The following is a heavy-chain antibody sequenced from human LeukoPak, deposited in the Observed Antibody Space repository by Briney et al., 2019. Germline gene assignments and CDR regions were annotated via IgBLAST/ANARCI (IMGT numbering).Heavy chain of an antibody. CDR2: IYYSGST. Sequence: SETLSLTCTVSGGSISNYYWSWIRQPPGKELEWIGYIYYSGSTNYNPSLKSRVTISVDTSKNQFSLKLSSVTAADTAVYYCARSNQRFGELLDDYWGQGTLVTVSS. D-gene: IGHD3-10*01. CDR3: ARSNQRFGELLDDY. V-gene: IGHV4-59*01. CDR1: GGSISNYY. J-gene: IGHJ4*02.